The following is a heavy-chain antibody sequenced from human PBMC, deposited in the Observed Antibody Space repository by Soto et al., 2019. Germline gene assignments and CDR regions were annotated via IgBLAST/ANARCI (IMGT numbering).Heavy chain of an antibody. CDR2: IYHSGST. V-gene: IGHV4-4*02. CDR3: ARAATRYCTNGVCTNFAY. D-gene: IGHD2-8*01. CDR1: GGSISSSNW. J-gene: IGHJ4*02. Sequence: PSETLSLTCAVSGGSISSSNWWSWVRQPPGKGLEWIGEIYHSGSTNYNPSLKSRVTISVDKSKNQFSLKLSSVTAADTAVYYCARAATRYCTNGVCTNFAYWGQGTLVTVS.